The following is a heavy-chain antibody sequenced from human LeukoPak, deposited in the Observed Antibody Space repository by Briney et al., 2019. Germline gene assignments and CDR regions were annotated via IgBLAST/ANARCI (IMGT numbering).Heavy chain of an antibody. J-gene: IGHJ6*02. V-gene: IGHV1-46*01. CDR2: INPSGGST. D-gene: IGHD6-13*01. Sequence: ASVKVSCEASGYTFTSYYMHWVRQAPGQGLEWMGIINPSGGSTSYAQKFQGRVTMTRDTSTSTVYMELSSLRSEDTAVYYCARDRGLSSSWFNYYYYYGMDVWGQGTTVTVSS. CDR3: ARDRGLSSSWFNYYYYYGMDV. CDR1: GYTFTSYY.